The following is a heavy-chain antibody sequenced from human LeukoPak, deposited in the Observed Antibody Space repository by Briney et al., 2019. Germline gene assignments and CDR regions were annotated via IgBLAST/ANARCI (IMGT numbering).Heavy chain of an antibody. CDR2: TNTNGGDT. J-gene: IGHJ4*02. CDR3: VSEPFDSDGRSLDFDF. D-gene: IGHD3-16*01. CDR1: GHTLKDYY. Sequence: ASVKVSCMASGHTLKDYYIHWVRQAPGQGLEWMGWTNTNGGDTNYAQKFQGRVTMTRDTSISTVYMELSSLRTDDTAFYYCVSEPFDSDGRSLDFDFWGQGTLVTVSS. V-gene: IGHV1-2*02.